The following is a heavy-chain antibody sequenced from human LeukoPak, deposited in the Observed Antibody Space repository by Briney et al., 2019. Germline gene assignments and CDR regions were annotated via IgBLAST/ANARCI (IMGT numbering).Heavy chain of an antibody. D-gene: IGHD3-22*01. Sequence: PSETLSLTCAVSDYSISSGYYWGWIRQPPGKGLEWIGSIYYSGSTYYNPSLKSRVTISVDTSKNQFSLKLSSVTAADTAVYYCARHSGCDTYYYDSSGRGGFDPWGQGTLVTVSS. CDR1: DYSISSGYY. CDR3: ARHSGCDTYYYDSSGRGGFDP. CDR2: IYYSGST. J-gene: IGHJ5*02. V-gene: IGHV4-38-2*01.